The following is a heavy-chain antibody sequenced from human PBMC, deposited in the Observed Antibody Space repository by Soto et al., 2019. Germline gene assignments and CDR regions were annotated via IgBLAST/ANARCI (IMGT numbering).Heavy chain of an antibody. CDR1: GGSLSSSSW. V-gene: IGHV4-4*02. CDR2: IFYSGST. Sequence: SETLSLTCVVSGGSLSSSSWWSWVRQPPGKTLEWLGEIFYSGSTKYNPSLNSRVTISADQSKNDFSLRLSSVTAADTAVYYCVHHGGVPYYHDFWGQGMLVTVSS. D-gene: IGHD2-8*01. J-gene: IGHJ4*02. CDR3: VHHGGVPYYHDF.